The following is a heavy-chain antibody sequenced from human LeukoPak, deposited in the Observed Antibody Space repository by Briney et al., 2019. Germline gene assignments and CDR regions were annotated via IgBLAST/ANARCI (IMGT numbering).Heavy chain of an antibody. D-gene: IGHD2-21*01. CDR3: ARVAGNCGGDCYRLLY. CDR2: MNPNSGNT. J-gene: IGHJ4*02. V-gene: IGHV1-8*01. CDR1: GYTFTTYD. Sequence: ASVKVSCKASGYTFTTYDINWVRPATGQGLEWLGWMNPNSGNTGYAQKFQGRVTMTRNISITTAYMELSNLRSEDTAVYYCARVAGNCGGDCYRLLYWGQGTLVTVSS.